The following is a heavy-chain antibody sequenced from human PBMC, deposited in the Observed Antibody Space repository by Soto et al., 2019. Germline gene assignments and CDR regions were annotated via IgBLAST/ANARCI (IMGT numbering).Heavy chain of an antibody. J-gene: IGHJ4*02. V-gene: IGHV4-39*07. Sequence: ASETLSLTCSVSGGSISSGYYYWSWIRQPPGKGLEWIGSIYHSGSTYYNPSLKSRVTISVDTSKNQFSLKLSSVTAADTAVYYCAGDTYYYDSSGYYYVSKADYFDYWGQGTLVTVSS. CDR1: GGSISSGYYY. D-gene: IGHD3-22*01. CDR3: AGDTYYYDSSGYYYVSKADYFDY. CDR2: IYHSGST.